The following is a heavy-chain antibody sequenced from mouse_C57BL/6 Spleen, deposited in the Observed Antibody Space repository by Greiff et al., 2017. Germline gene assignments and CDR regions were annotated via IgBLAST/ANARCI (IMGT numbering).Heavy chain of an antibody. CDR2: IDPSDSYT. CDR3: TLRTGLDY. CDR1: GYTFTSYW. V-gene: IGHV1-69*01. J-gene: IGHJ2*01. Sequence: QVQLKQPGAELVMPGASVKLSCKASGYTFTSYWMNWVKQRPGQGLEWIGEIDPSDSYTNYNQKFKGKSTLTVDTSSSTAYLQLSSLTSEDSAVYYCTLRTGLDYWGQGTTLTVSS.